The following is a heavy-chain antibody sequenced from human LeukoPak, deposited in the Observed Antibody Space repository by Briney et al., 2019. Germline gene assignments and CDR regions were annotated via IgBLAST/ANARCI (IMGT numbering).Heavy chain of an antibody. Sequence: SETLSLTCTVSGGSISTYYWSWIRQPPGKGLEWIGYIFYSGSANYNPSLKSRVTISVDTSKNQFSLKLSSVTAADTAVYYCARDSSSGWSYFDYWGQGTLVTVSS. J-gene: IGHJ4*02. CDR1: GGSISTYY. CDR2: IFYSGSA. V-gene: IGHV4-59*01. CDR3: ARDSSSGWSYFDY. D-gene: IGHD6-19*01.